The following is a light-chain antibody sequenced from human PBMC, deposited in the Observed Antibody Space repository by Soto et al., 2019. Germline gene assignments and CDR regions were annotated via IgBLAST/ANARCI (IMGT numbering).Light chain of an antibody. V-gene: IGLV1-47*01. J-gene: IGLJ2*01. CDR1: SSNIGNNE. CDR3: VAWDDSLSALV. Sequence: QSVLTQPPAASGTPGQRVTISCSGSSSNIGNNELYWYQHFPGTATKLLIYVNDQRPSGVPDRFSGSKSGTSASLAISGLRSEYEADYYCVAWDDSLSALVFGGGTKLTVL. CDR2: VND.